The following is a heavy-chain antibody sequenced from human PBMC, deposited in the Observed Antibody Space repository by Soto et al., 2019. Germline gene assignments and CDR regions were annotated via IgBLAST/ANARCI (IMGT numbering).Heavy chain of an antibody. V-gene: IGHV1-3*01. CDR2: INAGNGNT. Sequence: ASVKVSCKASGYTFTSYAMHWVRQAPGQRLEWMGWINAGNGNTKYSQKFQGRVTITRDTSASTAYMELSSLRSEDTAVYYCARQLTTVGYFDYWGQGTLVTVSS. D-gene: IGHD4-17*01. J-gene: IGHJ4*02. CDR3: ARQLTTVGYFDY. CDR1: GYTFTSYA.